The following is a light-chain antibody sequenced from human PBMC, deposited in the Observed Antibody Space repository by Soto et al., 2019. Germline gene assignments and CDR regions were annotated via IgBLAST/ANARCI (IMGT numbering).Light chain of an antibody. V-gene: IGKV2-28*01. J-gene: IGKJ2*01. Sequence: DIVMTQSPLSLPVTPGEPASISCRSSQSLLHSNGYNYLDWYLQKPGQSPQLLIYWGSNRASGVPDRFSGSGSGTDFTLKISRVEAEDVWVYYCMQALQTPPYTFGQGTKLEIK. CDR2: WGS. CDR1: QSLLHSNGYNY. CDR3: MQALQTPPYT.